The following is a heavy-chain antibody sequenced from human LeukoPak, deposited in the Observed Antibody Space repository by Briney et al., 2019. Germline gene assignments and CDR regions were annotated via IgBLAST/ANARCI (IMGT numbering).Heavy chain of an antibody. CDR3: AKVVGYNFWSGFDY. CDR2: ISGSGAGT. V-gene: IGHV3-23*01. Sequence: PGGSLRLSCAASGFTFSTNAMNWVRQAPGKGLEWVSSISGSGAGTYYADSVKGRFTISRDNSKNTLYHQMNSLGAEDTAVYYCAKVVGYNFWSGFDYWGQGALVTVSS. CDR1: GFTFSTNA. D-gene: IGHD3-3*01. J-gene: IGHJ4*02.